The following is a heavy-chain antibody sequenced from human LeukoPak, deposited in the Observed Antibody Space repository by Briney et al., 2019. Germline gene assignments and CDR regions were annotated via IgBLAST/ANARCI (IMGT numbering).Heavy chain of an antibody. CDR2: IYSGGST. J-gene: IGHJ5*02. Sequence: GGSLRLSCAASGFTVSSNYMSSVRQAPGKGLEWVSVIYSGGSTYYADSVKGRFTISRDNAKNSLYLQMNSLRAEDTAVYYCARDRVGDYYGSGSPNWFDPWGQGTLVTVSS. D-gene: IGHD3-10*01. V-gene: IGHV3-66*01. CDR3: ARDRVGDYYGSGSPNWFDP. CDR1: GFTVSSNY.